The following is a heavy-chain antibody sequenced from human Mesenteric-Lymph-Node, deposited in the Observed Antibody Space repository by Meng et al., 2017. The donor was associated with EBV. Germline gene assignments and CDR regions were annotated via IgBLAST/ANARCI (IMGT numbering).Heavy chain of an antibody. D-gene: IGHD3-22*01. V-gene: IGHV1-46*01. Sequence: QERLVRAGAEVKKPGASVKDACKASGYTFTSKYIHWVRQAPGQGLEWMGIINPSGGSTSYAQKFQGRVTMTRDTSTSTVYMELSSLRSEDTAVYYCARDRYYDSSGPHYWGQGTLVTVSS. CDR3: ARDRYYDSSGPHY. CDR2: INPSGGST. CDR1: GYTFTSKY. J-gene: IGHJ4*02.